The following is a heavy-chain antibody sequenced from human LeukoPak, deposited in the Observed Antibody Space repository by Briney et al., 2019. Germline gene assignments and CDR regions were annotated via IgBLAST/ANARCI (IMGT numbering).Heavy chain of an antibody. Sequence: SETLSLTCSVSGGSISSYYWSWIRQPPGKGLEWIGYIYYSGSTNYNPSLKSRVTISVDTSKNQFSLKLSSVTAADTAVYYCARRRGDYNPYFDYWGQGTLVTVSS. CDR1: GGSISSYY. CDR2: IYYSGST. CDR3: ARRRGDYNPYFDY. V-gene: IGHV4-59*01. D-gene: IGHD4-11*01. J-gene: IGHJ4*02.